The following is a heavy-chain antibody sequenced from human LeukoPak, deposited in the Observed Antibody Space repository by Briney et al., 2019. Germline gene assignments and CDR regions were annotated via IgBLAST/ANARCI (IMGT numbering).Heavy chain of an antibody. CDR2: INHSGGT. J-gene: IGHJ4*02. CDR3: ARGSRWTRKYYFDF. D-gene: IGHD5-24*01. Sequence: SEALSLTCAVYGGSLSGYYWSWIRQPPGKGLEWIGEINHSGGTNYNPSLKTRVTISVDTSKNQFSLKLSSVTAADTVIYYCARGSRWTRKYYFDFWGQGTLVSVSS. V-gene: IGHV4-34*01. CDR1: GGSLSGYY.